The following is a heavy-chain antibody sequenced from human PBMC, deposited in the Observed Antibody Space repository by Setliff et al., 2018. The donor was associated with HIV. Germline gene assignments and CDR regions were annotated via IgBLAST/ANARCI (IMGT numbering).Heavy chain of an antibody. CDR1: GYTFTSDY. CDR2: INPAGNPT. J-gene: IGHJ5*02. CDR3: ARDRYSGSFLSWFDP. Sequence: GASVKVSCKASGYTFTSDYIHWVRQAPGQGLEWMGIINPAGNPTNYAQNLQGRVTMTTDTSTSTAYMQLRSLRSDDTAVYYCARDRYSGSFLSWFDPWGQGTLVTVSS. V-gene: IGHV1-46*01. D-gene: IGHD1-26*01.